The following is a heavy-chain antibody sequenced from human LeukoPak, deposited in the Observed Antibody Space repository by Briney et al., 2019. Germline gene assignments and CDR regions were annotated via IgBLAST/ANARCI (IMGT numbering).Heavy chain of an antibody. CDR2: ISYDGSNK. CDR3: AKERQWLEFDY. CDR1: GFTFSSYG. Sequence: GGSLRLSCAAPGFTFSSYGMHWVRQAPGKGLEWVAVISYDGSNKYYADSVKGRFTISRDNSKNTLYLQMNSLRAEDTAVYYCAKERQWLEFDYWGQGTLVTVSS. J-gene: IGHJ4*02. V-gene: IGHV3-30*18. D-gene: IGHD6-19*01.